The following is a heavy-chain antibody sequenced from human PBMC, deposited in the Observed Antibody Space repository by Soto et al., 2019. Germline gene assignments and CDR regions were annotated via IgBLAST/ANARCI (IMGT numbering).Heavy chain of an antibody. CDR1: VFPFGANA. V-gene: IGHV3-23*01. J-gene: IGHJ5*02. Sequence: EVQVLESGGGLVQPGGSLRLSCVVSVFPFGANAMSWVRQAPGKGLEWVSGLSNTGRRTSYADSVKGRFNISRDNSEKTLYLKMTSLRVGDRAVYYCATEMGATQGPFDTWGQGTLVTVSS. D-gene: IGHD1-26*01. CDR2: LSNTGRRT. CDR3: ATEMGATQGPFDT.